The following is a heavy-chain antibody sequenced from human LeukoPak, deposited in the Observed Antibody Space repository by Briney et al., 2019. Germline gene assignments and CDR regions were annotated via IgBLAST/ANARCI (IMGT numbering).Heavy chain of an antibody. D-gene: IGHD1-20*01. V-gene: IGHV3-33*01. Sequence: GGSLRLSCAASGFTFSSYGMHWVRQAPGKGLEWVAVIWYDGSNKYYADSVKGRFPISRDNSKNTLYLQMNSLRAEDTAVYYCARDGSITGIDYWGQGTLVTVSS. CDR3: ARDGSITGIDY. CDR1: GFTFSSYG. CDR2: IWYDGSNK. J-gene: IGHJ4*02.